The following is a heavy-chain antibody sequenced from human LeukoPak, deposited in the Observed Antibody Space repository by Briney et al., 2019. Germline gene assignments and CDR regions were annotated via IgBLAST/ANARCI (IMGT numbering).Heavy chain of an antibody. V-gene: IGHV4-59*01. CDR3: ARGAYGGYRFFDS. Sequence: SETLSLTCTDSGDSISSDYWSWVRQPPGKGLEWIGYIYYNGNTNHNPSLNSRVTISIDTSKDQFSLRLRSVTAADTAIYYCARGAYGGYRFFDSWGQGTLVTVSS. D-gene: IGHD3-16*02. CDR1: GDSISSDY. J-gene: IGHJ4*02. CDR2: IYYNGNT.